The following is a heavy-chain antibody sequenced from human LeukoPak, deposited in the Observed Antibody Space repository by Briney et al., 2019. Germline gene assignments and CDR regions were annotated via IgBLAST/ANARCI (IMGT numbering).Heavy chain of an antibody. CDR2: ISYDGSNK. D-gene: IGHD1-26*01. CDR1: GFTFSSYA. Sequence: GGSLRLSCAASGFTFSSYAMHWVRQAPGKGLEWVAVISYDGSNKYYADSVKGRFTISRDNSKDTLYLQMNSLRAEDTAVYYCASTLGATESSQFDYWGQGTLVTVSS. V-gene: IGHV3-30-3*01. CDR3: ASTLGATESSQFDY. J-gene: IGHJ4*02.